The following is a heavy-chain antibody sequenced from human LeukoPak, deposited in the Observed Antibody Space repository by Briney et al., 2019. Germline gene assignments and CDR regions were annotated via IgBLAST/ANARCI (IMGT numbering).Heavy chain of an antibody. V-gene: IGHV1-18*01. Sequence: ASVKVSCKASGYTFTSYGISWVRQAPGQGLEWMGWISAYNGNTNYAQKLQGRVTVTTDTSTSTAYMELRSLRSDDTAVYYCARGYDYVWGSYPVDYWGQGTLVTVSS. J-gene: IGHJ4*02. CDR1: GYTFTSYG. CDR3: ARGYDYVWGSYPVDY. CDR2: ISAYNGNT. D-gene: IGHD3-16*02.